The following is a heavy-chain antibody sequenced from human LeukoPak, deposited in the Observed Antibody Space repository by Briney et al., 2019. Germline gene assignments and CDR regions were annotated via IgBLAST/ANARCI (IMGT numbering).Heavy chain of an antibody. D-gene: IGHD1-26*01. CDR3: AISDGGSYWGVGGAFDY. Sequence: GASVKVSCKASGYTFTGYYMHWVRQAPGQGLEWMGWINPNSGGTNYAQKFQGRVTMTRDTSISTAYMELSRLRSDDTAVYYCAISDGGSYWGVGGAFDYWGQGTLVTVSS. J-gene: IGHJ4*02. V-gene: IGHV1-2*02. CDR1: GYTFTGYY. CDR2: INPNSGGT.